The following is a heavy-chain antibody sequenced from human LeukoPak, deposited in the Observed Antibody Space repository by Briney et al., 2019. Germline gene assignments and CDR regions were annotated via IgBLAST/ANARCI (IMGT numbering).Heavy chain of an antibody. CDR1: GFSLDSTAVG. CDR2: IYGSDDK. Sequence: SGPTLFHPPATLTLTCTFSGFSLDSTAVGVGWVRQPPGKALEWLALIYGSDDKRYMPSLQNRLTITKDTSKNLVVLTMANVDPVDTATYYCARQGYGYVYFDFWGRGILVTVSS. CDR3: ARQGYGYVYFDF. V-gene: IGHV2-5*01. D-gene: IGHD5-18*01. J-gene: IGHJ4*02.